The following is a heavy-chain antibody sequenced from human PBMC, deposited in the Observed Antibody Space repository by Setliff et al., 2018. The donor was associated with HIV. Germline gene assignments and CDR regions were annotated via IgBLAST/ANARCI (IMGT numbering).Heavy chain of an antibody. CDR3: TTGTRLVD. CDR1: GFTFSNAW. CDR2: IKSKTDGGTT. V-gene: IGHV3-15*01. J-gene: IGHJ4*02. Sequence: SGGSLRLSCAASGFTFSNAWMSWVRQAPGKGLEWVSRIKSKTDGGTTDYAAPVKGRFTISRDDSKNTLYLQMNSLKTEDTAVYYCTTGTRLVDWGQGALVTVSS. D-gene: IGHD2-21*01.